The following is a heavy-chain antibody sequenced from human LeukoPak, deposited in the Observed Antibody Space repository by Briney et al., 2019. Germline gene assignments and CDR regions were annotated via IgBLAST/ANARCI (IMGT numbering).Heavy chain of an antibody. CDR1: GFTFSSYA. CDR2: ISGSGGST. Sequence: GGSLRLSGAASGFTFSSYAMGWVRQAPGKGLEGVSAISGSGGSTYYADSVKGQFTISRDNSKNTLYLQMNSLRAEDTAVYYCAKVGVVYYYYYYMDVWGKGTTVTVSS. D-gene: IGHD3-3*01. CDR3: AKVGVVYYYYYYMDV. J-gene: IGHJ6*03. V-gene: IGHV3-23*01.